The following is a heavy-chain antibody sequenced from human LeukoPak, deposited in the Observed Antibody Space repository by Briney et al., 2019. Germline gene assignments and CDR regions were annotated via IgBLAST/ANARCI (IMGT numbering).Heavy chain of an antibody. CDR3: ATFGFNWNLGY. D-gene: IGHD1-20*01. CDR1: GFTFSNYY. Sequence: GGSLRLSCAASGFTFSNYYVHWVRQPPGKGLVWVSRINSDGRDTGYVDSVKGRFTISRDNAKNTVYLQMNSLRAEDTAVYYCATFGFNWNLGYWGQGTLATVSS. V-gene: IGHV3-74*01. J-gene: IGHJ4*02. CDR2: INSDGRDT.